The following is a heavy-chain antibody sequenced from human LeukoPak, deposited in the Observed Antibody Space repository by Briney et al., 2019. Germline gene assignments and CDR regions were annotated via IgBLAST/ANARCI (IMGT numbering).Heavy chain of an antibody. Sequence: GGSLRLSCAASGFTFSRYDLSWVRQAPGKGLEWVASIKEDGNEKKYMDSVKGRFTISRDNANNSLYLQMNSLRAEDTAVYYCARDRSGTTEEDFDYWGQGTLVTVSS. J-gene: IGHJ4*02. CDR2: IKEDGNEK. D-gene: IGHD1-7*01. V-gene: IGHV3-7*01. CDR3: ARDRSGTTEEDFDY. CDR1: GFTFSRYD.